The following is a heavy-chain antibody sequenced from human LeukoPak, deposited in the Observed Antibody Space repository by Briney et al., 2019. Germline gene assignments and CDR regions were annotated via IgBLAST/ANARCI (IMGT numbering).Heavy chain of an antibody. V-gene: IGHV3-48*03. J-gene: IGHJ4*02. Sequence: GWSLRLSCAASGFTFSSYEMNWVRQAPGKGLEWVSYISSSGSTIYYADSVKGRFTISRDNAKNSLYLQMNSLRAEDTAVYYCARDGPVACSSTSCYADYFDYWGQGTLVTVSS. CDR3: ARDGPVACSSTSCYADYFDY. CDR1: GFTFSSYE. D-gene: IGHD2-2*01. CDR2: ISSSGSTI.